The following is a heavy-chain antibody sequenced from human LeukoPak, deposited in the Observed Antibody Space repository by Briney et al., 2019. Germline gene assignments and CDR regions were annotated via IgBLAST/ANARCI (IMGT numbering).Heavy chain of an antibody. CDR3: ARSIVGATSYFDY. Sequence: SQTLSLTCAISGDSVSSNSVAWNWIRQSPSRGLEWLGRTYYRSEWYNDFAVSVKSRITINPDTSKNQFSLQLNSVTPEDTAVYYCARSIVGATSYFDYWGQGTLVTVSS. J-gene: IGHJ4*02. CDR1: GDSVSSNSVA. D-gene: IGHD1-26*01. CDR2: TYYRSEWYN. V-gene: IGHV6-1*01.